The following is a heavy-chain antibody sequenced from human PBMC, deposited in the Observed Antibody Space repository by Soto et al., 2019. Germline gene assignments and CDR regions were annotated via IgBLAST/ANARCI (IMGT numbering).Heavy chain of an antibody. CDR1: GFTFSGYS. Sequence: EVQLVESGGGLVKPGGSLRLSCAGSGFTFSGYSMNWVRQAPGKGLEWVSSISSSSNNMYYGDSVKGRFTMSRDNAKNSLYLQMNSLIVNDTAVYYCARDLASATGTFDYWGQGTLVPVPS. CDR2: ISSSSNNM. D-gene: IGHD1-1*01. CDR3: ARDLASATGTFDY. J-gene: IGHJ4*02. V-gene: IGHV3-21*02.